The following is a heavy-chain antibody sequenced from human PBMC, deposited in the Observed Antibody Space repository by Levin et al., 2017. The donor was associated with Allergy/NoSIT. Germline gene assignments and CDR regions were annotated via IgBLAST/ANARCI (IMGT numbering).Heavy chain of an antibody. D-gene: IGHD2-15*01. CDR3: ARRFCGGGTCYFGAHGMDV. J-gene: IGHJ6*02. Sequence: SETLSLTCTVSGGSISSDYWSWIRQPPGKGLEWIGYIYNSGSTNYYPSSKSRVTISVDTSKNQYSLKLSSVTAADTAVYYWARRFCGGGTCYFGAHGMDVWGQGTTVTVSS. CDR2: IYNSGST. CDR1: GGSISSDY. V-gene: IGHV4-59*08.